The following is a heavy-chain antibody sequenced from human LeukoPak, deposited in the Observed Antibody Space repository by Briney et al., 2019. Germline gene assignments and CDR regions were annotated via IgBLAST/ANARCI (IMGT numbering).Heavy chain of an antibody. V-gene: IGHV4-39*01. CDR1: GGSISSSSYY. CDR2: MYYSGST. Sequence: SETLSLTCTVSGGSISSSSYYWGWIRQPPGKGLEWIGCMYYSGSTYYNPSLKSRVTISVDTSKNQFSLKLNSVTAADTAVYYCARRNYEYVWGSYRHGFYWGQGTLVTVSS. J-gene: IGHJ4*02. CDR3: ARRNYEYVWGSYRHGFY. D-gene: IGHD3-16*02.